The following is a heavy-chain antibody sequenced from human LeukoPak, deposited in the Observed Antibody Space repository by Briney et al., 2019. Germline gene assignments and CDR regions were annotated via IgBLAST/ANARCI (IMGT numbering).Heavy chain of an antibody. CDR3: AKGGVEYQLMDV. D-gene: IGHD2-2*01. CDR2: ISGGGGST. Sequence: GGSLRLSCAASGFTFSSYAMSWVRQAPGKGLEWVSAISGGGGSTYYTDSVKGRFTISRDNSKNTLYLQMNSLRAEDTAVYYCAKGGVEYQLMDVWGKGTTVTVSS. CDR1: GFTFSSYA. J-gene: IGHJ6*03. V-gene: IGHV3-23*01.